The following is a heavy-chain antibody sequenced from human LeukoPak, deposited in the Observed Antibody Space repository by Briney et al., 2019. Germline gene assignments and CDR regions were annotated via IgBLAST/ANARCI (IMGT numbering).Heavy chain of an antibody. V-gene: IGHV3-7*01. CDR1: GFTFTTYW. J-gene: IGHJ4*02. CDR3: VKVAKYYYGSETYYFFEH. Sequence: GGSLRLSCAASGFTFTTYWMAWVRQFPGKGLEWVANINQDGTEKYSVDSVKGRFTISRDNAKNTLYLQMNSLRDENTAIYYCVKVAKYYYGSETYYFFEHWGQGTPVTASS. D-gene: IGHD3-10*01. CDR2: INQDGTEK.